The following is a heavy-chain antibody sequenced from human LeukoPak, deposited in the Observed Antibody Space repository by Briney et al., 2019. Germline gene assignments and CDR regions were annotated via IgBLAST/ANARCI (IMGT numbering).Heavy chain of an antibody. Sequence: SETLSLTCNVSGGSISTTTNSWGWAWIRQRPAKGLEWIGSIYYGGSPYYTSSLKSRVTISVDTSKNQFSLKLASLTAADTAVYYCARRPIVGSTGFYFDPWGPGTLVTVFS. CDR3: ARRPIVGSTGFYFDP. D-gene: IGHD1-26*01. CDR1: GGSISTTTNS. J-gene: IGHJ5*02. CDR2: IYYGGSP. V-gene: IGHV4-39*01.